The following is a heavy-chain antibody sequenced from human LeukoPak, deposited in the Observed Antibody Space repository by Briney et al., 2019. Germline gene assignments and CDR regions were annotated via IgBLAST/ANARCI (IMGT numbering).Heavy chain of an antibody. CDR3: ARLSGTTWWDNADL. V-gene: IGHV1-2*02. CDR1: GYIFTGYS. D-gene: IGHD2-8*02. CDR2: LNPNSGAT. J-gene: IGHJ3*01. Sequence: ASVKVSCKASGYIFTGYSIQWVRQAAGQGLEWLGWLNPNSGATQYAQKFQGRVTMTGDASINTVYLDLSSLNSDDTAVYYCARLSGTTWWDNADLWGQGTVVIVSS.